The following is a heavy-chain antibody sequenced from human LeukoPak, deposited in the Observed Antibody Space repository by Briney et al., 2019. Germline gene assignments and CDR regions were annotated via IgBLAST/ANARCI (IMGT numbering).Heavy chain of an antibody. CDR3: ARGPGFSYSGRYDSFDY. J-gene: IGHJ4*02. V-gene: IGHV4-59*01. CDR1: GGSISSYY. CDR2: IYYSGST. D-gene: IGHD1-26*01. Sequence: KSSETLSLTCTVSGGSISSYYWSWIRQPPGKGLEWIGYIYYSGSTNYNPSLKSRVTISVDTSKNQFSLKLSSVTAADTAVYYCARGPGFSYSGRYDSFDYWGQGTLVTVSS.